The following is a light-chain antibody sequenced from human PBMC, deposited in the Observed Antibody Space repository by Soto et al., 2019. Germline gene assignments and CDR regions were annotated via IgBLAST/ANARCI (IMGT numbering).Light chain of an antibody. CDR2: GAF. CDR1: QSVSSD. Sequence: ELVMTQSPATLSMFPGERATLSCRASQSVSSDLGWYQQKPGQAPRLLIHGAFIRAAGVPARFSGSGSGTEFTLTISSLQSEESAVYYCQQYNDWPLTFGGGTKVDIK. CDR3: QQYNDWPLT. V-gene: IGKV3-15*01. J-gene: IGKJ4*01.